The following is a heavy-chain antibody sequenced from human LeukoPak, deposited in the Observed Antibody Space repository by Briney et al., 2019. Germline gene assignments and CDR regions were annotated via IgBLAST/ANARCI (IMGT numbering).Heavy chain of an antibody. V-gene: IGHV2-5*02. CDR3: AHSAEITTIFAFDY. CDR2: IFWDDNK. CDR1: GFSFSTGGVG. J-gene: IGHJ4*02. D-gene: IGHD5-24*01. Sequence: ESGPTLVKPTQTLTLTCTFSGFSFSTGGVGVGWIRQPPGKALEWLALIFWDDNKRYSPSLKSRLTITKDTSKKQVVLTMTNMDPVDTATYYCAHSAEITTIFAFDYWGQGSLVTVSS.